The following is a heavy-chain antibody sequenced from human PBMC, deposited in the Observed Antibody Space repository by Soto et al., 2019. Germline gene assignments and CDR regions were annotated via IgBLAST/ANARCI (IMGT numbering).Heavy chain of an antibody. CDR1: GGSISSGGYY. CDR3: ARLGGYCSSTSCYGYYGMDV. Sequence: PSETLSLTCTVSGGSISSGGYYWSWIRQHPGKGLEWIGYIYYSGSTYYNPSLKSRVTISVDTSKNQFSLKVTSVTAADTAMYYCARLGGYCSSTSCYGYYGMDVWGQGTTVTVSS. J-gene: IGHJ6*02. D-gene: IGHD2-2*01. V-gene: IGHV4-31*03. CDR2: IYYSGST.